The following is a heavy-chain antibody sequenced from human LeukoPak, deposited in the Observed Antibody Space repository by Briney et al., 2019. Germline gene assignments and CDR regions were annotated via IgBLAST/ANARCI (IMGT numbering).Heavy chain of an antibody. J-gene: IGHJ4*02. D-gene: IGHD3-22*01. CDR3: ARDNYDSSGYFPSGFDY. CDR2: ISSSSSYI. Sequence: GSLRLSCAASGFTFSSYSMNWVRQAPGKGVEWVSSISSSSSYIYYADSVKGRFTISRDNAKNSLYLQMNSLRAEDTAVYYCARDNYDSSGYFPSGFDYWGQGTLVTVSS. V-gene: IGHV3-21*01. CDR1: GFTFSSYS.